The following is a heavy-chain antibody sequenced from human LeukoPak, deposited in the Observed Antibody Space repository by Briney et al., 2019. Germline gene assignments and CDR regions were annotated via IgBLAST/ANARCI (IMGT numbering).Heavy chain of an antibody. J-gene: IGHJ4*02. Sequence: PGGSLRLSCAASGFTFSKAWMSWVRQAPGKGLEWVSSISGSSIYIYYADSVKGRFTISRDNANNSLYLQMNSLRAEDTAVYYCARDPPDYDSSGYYYDYWGQGTLVTVSS. CDR2: ISGSSIYI. CDR1: GFTFSKAW. CDR3: ARDPPDYDSSGYYYDY. D-gene: IGHD3-22*01. V-gene: IGHV3-21*01.